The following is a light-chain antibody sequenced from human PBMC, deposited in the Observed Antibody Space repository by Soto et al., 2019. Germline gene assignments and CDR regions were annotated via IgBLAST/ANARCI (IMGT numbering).Light chain of an antibody. Sequence: DIVMTQTPLSLSVTPGQPASISCKSSQSLLHSDGKIYMYWYLQRPGQPPQLLIHAVSNRFSGVTDRFSGSGSGTDFTLKISRVEAEDVGIFYCMQTLHIPLTFGGGTKVEIK. CDR2: AVS. V-gene: IGKV2D-29*01. CDR3: MQTLHIPLT. J-gene: IGKJ4*01. CDR1: QSLLHSDGKIY.